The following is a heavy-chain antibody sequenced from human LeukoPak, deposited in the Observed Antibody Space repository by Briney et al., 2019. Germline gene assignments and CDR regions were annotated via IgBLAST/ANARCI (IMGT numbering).Heavy chain of an antibody. J-gene: IGHJ6*02. Sequence: GGSLRLSCAASGFTFSSYAMSWVRQAPGKGLEWVSAISGSGGSTYYADSVKGRFTISRDNSKNTLYLQMNSLRAEDTAVYYCAKESCSGTSCYLGYYYYGMDVWGQGTTVTVSS. CDR1: GFTFSSYA. D-gene: IGHD2-2*01. CDR3: AKESCSGTSCYLGYYYYGMDV. V-gene: IGHV3-23*01. CDR2: ISGSGGST.